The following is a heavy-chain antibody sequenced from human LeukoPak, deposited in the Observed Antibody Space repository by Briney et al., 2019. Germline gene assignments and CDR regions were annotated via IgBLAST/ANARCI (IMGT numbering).Heavy chain of an antibody. D-gene: IGHD6-6*01. J-gene: IGHJ4*02. V-gene: IGHV3-23*01. Sequence: SGGPLRLSCVASGITFSDYAMTWVRQATGKGLEWISAISGSGGSTYYADSVEGRFSISRDNSRNMLFLRMNSLRAEDSAVYYCAKDSRSGSSNPDYWGQGALVIVSS. CDR1: GITFSDYA. CDR2: ISGSGGST. CDR3: AKDSRSGSSNPDY.